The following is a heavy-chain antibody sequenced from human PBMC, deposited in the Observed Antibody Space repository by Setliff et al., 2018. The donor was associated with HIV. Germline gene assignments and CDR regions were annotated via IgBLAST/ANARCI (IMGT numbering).Heavy chain of an antibody. J-gene: IGHJ5*02. CDR1: DYSVSSGSF. CDR3: ARSPGLYGSGSYNWFDP. V-gene: IGHV4-38-2*01. Sequence: SETLSLTCDVSDYSVSSGSFWGWIRQPPGKGLEWIGNIYHGGRSHYNPSLRSRVTMSVDTSKNQFSLKLSSVTAADTAVYYCARSPGLYGSGSYNWFDPWGQGTQVTVSS. CDR2: IYHGGRS. D-gene: IGHD3-10*01.